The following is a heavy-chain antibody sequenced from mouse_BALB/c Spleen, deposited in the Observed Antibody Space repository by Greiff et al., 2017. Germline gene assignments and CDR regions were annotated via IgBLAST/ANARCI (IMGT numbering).Heavy chain of an antibody. V-gene: IGHV5-4*02. CDR3: ARDCDGYYEGFAY. Sequence: EVKVVESGGGLVKPGGSLKLSCAASGFTFSDYYMYWVRQTPEKRLEWVATISDGGSYTYYPDSVKGRFTISRDNAKNNLYLQMSSLKSEDTAMYYCARDCDGYYEGFAYWGQGTLVTVSA. D-gene: IGHD2-3*01. CDR2: ISDGGSYT. J-gene: IGHJ3*01. CDR1: GFTFSDYY.